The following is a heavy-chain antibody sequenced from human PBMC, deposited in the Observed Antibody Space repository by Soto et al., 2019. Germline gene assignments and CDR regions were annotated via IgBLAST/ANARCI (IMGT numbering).Heavy chain of an antibody. V-gene: IGHV1-18*04. J-gene: IGHJ6*02. CDR3: ARDYGDYTQTVYYYGMDV. CDR2: ISAYNGNT. D-gene: IGHD4-17*01. CDR1: GYTFTSYG. Sequence: QVQLVQSGAEVKKPGASVKVSCKASGYTFTSYGISWVRQAPGQGLEWMGWISAYNGNTNYAQKLQGRVTMTTDTSTSTAYMELRSLRSHDTAVYYCARDYGDYTQTVYYYGMDVWGQGTTVTVSS.